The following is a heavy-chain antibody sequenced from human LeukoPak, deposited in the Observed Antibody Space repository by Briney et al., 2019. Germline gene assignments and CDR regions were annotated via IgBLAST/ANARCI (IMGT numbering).Heavy chain of an antibody. CDR2: ITPIIDTT. CDR1: GGTLNTHI. D-gene: IGHD1-26*01. J-gene: IGHJ5*02. V-gene: IGHV1-69*08. CDR3: ARVNLRGSQYNWFDP. Sequence: SVTVSCKASGGTLNTHIFTWVRQAPGQGLEWMGRITPIIDTTKYAQKLQGRVTITADKSTNTVYMELSSLRSEDTAVYYCARVNLRGSQYNWFDPWGQGTLVTVSS.